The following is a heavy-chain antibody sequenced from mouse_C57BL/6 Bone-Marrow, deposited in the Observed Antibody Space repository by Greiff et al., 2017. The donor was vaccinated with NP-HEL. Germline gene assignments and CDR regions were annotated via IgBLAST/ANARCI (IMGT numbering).Heavy chain of an antibody. CDR3: ARLGGIYYPIRGYFDY. V-gene: IGHV1-81*01. Sequence: LMESGAELARPGASVKLSCKASGYTFTSYGISWVKQRTGQGLEWIGEIYPRSGNTYYNEKFKGKATLTADKSSSTAYMELRSLTSEDSAVYFCARLGGIYYPIRGYFDYWGQGTTLTVSS. J-gene: IGHJ2*01. D-gene: IGHD2-1*01. CDR1: GYTFTSYG. CDR2: IYPRSGNT.